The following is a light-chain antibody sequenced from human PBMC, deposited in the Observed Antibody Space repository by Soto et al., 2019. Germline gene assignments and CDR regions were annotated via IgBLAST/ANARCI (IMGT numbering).Light chain of an antibody. CDR2: GAS. J-gene: IGKJ2*01. CDR1: QSVSSSY. Sequence: EIVLTQSPGTLSLSPGERATLSCRASQSVSSSYLAWYQQKPGQAPRLRIYGASSRATGIPDRFSGSGSGTDVTLTISTLEPEDFAVYYCQQYGSAPRYTCGQATKLETK. V-gene: IGKV3-20*01. CDR3: QQYGSAPRYT.